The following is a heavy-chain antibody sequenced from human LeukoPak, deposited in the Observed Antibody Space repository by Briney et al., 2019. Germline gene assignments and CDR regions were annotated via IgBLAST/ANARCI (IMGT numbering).Heavy chain of an antibody. V-gene: IGHV1-3*03. J-gene: IGHJ4*02. Sequence: ASVKVSCKASGYTFTSYAMHWVRQAPGQRLEWMGWINAGNGNTKYSQEFQGRVTITRDTSASTAYMELSSLRSEDMAVYYCARSRVYSSSWYYFDYWGQGTLVTVSS. CDR2: INAGNGNT. CDR1: GYTFTSYA. CDR3: ARSRVYSSSWYYFDY. D-gene: IGHD6-13*01.